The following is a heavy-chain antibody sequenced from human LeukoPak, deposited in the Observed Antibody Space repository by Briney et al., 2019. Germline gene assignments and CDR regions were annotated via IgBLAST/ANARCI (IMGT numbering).Heavy chain of an antibody. J-gene: IGHJ4*02. V-gene: IGHV4-59*01. CDR3: ARWADSSGWFGAYFDY. CDR1: GGSISSYY. D-gene: IGHD6-19*01. Sequence: SETLSLTCTVSGGSISSYYWSWIRQPPGKGLEWIGYIYYSGSTNYNPSLKSRVSISVDTSKNQFSLKLSSVTAADTAVYYCARWADSSGWFGAYFDYWGQGTLVTVSS. CDR2: IYYSGST.